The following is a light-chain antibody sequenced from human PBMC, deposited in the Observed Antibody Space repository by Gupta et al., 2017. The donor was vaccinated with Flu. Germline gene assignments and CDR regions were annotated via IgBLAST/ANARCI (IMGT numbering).Light chain of an antibody. CDR2: QDS. CDR3: QAWDSSTAV. Sequence: SSELTQPPSLPASPGQAASITCSGDNLGVKYACWYKQKPDQSPVLVIYQDSKRPSGIPERFSGSNSGNTATLTISGTQAMDEADYYCQAWDSSTAVFGGGTKLTVL. CDR1: NLGVKY. J-gene: IGLJ2*01. V-gene: IGLV3-1*01.